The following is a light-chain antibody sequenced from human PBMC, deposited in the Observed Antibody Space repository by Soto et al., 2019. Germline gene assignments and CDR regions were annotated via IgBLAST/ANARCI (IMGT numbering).Light chain of an antibody. CDR3: QQDSTPPPT. CDR2: WAS. V-gene: IGKV4-1*01. CDR1: QSDLFRPNNNNY. Sequence: IVMTKSPDSLAVSLGERATINCKSIQSDLFRPNNNNYLAWYQQKPGQPTMMFIYWASTRQSVVPDRFSVSESLTDFTITIRSLQAEDVAVYYCQQDSTPPPTFGQGTKLEIK. J-gene: IGKJ2*01.